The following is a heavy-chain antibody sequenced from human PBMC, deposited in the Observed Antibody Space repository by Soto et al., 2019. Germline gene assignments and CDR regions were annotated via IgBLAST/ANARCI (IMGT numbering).Heavy chain of an antibody. D-gene: IGHD6-13*01. Sequence: QVQLVESGGGVVQPGRSLRLSCAASGFTFSSYAMHWVRQAPGKGLEWVAVISYDGSNKYYADSVKGRFTISRDNSKNALYLQMNSLRAEDTAVYYCARDAYSSSWGDWGYYYGMDVWGQGTTVTVSS. CDR2: ISYDGSNK. CDR1: GFTFSSYA. J-gene: IGHJ6*02. V-gene: IGHV3-30-3*01. CDR3: ARDAYSSSWGDWGYYYGMDV.